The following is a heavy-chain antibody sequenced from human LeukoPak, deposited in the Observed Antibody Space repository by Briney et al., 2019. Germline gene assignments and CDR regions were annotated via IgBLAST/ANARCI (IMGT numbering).Heavy chain of an antibody. CDR2: IYYSGST. D-gene: IGHD1-26*01. V-gene: IGHV4-39*01. CDR1: SGSISSSSYY. Sequence: SETLSLTCTVSSGSISSSSYYWGWIRQPPGKGLEWIGSIYYSGSTYYNPSLKSRVTISVDTSKNQFSLKLSSVTAADTAVYYCARHISVGATEAIDYWGQGTLVTVSS. CDR3: ARHISVGATEAIDY. J-gene: IGHJ4*02.